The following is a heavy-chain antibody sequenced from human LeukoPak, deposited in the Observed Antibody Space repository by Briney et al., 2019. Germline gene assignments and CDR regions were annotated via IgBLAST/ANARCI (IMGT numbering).Heavy chain of an antibody. Sequence: GGSLRLSCAASGFTFSTYGMHWVRQAPGKGLEWVSSISSSSSYIYYADSVKGRFTISRDNAKNSLYLQMNSLRAEDTAVYYCARAYYYDSSGYYRYWGQGTLVTVSS. CDR3: ARAYYYDSSGYYRY. CDR1: GFTFSTYG. V-gene: IGHV3-21*01. CDR2: ISSSSSYI. J-gene: IGHJ4*02. D-gene: IGHD3-22*01.